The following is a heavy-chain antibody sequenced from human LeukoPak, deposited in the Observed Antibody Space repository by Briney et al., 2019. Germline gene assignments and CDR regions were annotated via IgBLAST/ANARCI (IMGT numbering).Heavy chain of an antibody. D-gene: IGHD2-15*01. Sequence: GGSLRLSCAASGFTFSSYGMHWVRQAPGKGLEWVAVIWYDGSNKYYADSVKGRFTISRDNSKNTLYLQMNSLRAEDTAVYYCAREGGTTSKGYCSGGSCYSALDYWGQGTLVTVSS. CDR1: GFTFSSYG. J-gene: IGHJ4*02. CDR2: IWYDGSNK. CDR3: AREGGTTSKGYCSGGSCYSALDY. V-gene: IGHV3-33*01.